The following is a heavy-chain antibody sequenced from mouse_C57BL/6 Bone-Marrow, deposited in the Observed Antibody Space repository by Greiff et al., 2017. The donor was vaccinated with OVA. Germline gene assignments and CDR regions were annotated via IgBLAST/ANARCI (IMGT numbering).Heavy chain of an antibody. Sequence: VQLVESGAELARPGASVKLSCKASGYTFTSYGISWVKQRTGQGLEWIGEIYPRSGNTYYNEKFKGKATLTADKSSSTAYMELRSLTSEDSAVYFCARWAVVGDWYFDVWGTGTTVTVSS. CDR2: IYPRSGNT. J-gene: IGHJ1*03. V-gene: IGHV1-81*01. CDR1: GYTFTSYG. D-gene: IGHD1-1*01. CDR3: ARWAVVGDWYFDV.